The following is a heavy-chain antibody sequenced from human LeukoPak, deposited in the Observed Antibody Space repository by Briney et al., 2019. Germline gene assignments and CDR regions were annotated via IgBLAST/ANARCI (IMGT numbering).Heavy chain of an antibody. CDR2: ISGSGGST. J-gene: IGHJ4*02. Sequence: GGSLRLSCAASGFTFSSYAMSWVRQAPGKGLEWVSTISGSGGSTYYADSVKGRFTISRDNSKNTLYLQMNSLRAKDTAVYYCAKAYYDSTGYYGYWGQGTLVSVSS. D-gene: IGHD3-22*01. CDR1: GFTFSSYA. V-gene: IGHV3-23*01. CDR3: AKAYYDSTGYYGY.